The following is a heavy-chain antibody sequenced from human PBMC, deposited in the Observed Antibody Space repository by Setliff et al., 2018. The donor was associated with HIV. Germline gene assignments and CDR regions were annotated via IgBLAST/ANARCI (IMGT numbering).Heavy chain of an antibody. CDR2: IYYSGGT. V-gene: IGHV4-31*03. D-gene: IGHD2-2*01. CDR1: GGSITSGGFY. Sequence: SETLSLTCTDSGGSITSGGFYWSWIRQYPQKGLEWIGYIYYSGGTYYNPSLESRVTMSVETSKNQFSLKLSSVTAADTAVYYCARGDAMTSLGAFDIWGQGTMVTVSS. J-gene: IGHJ3*02. CDR3: ARGDAMTSLGAFDI.